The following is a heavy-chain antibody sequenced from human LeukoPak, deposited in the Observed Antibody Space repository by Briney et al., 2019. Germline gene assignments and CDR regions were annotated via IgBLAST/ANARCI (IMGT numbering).Heavy chain of an antibody. CDR3: ARGRYYYDSSGYYRGYYFDY. D-gene: IGHD3-22*01. Sequence: GESLRLSCAASGFTFSSYAMHWVRQAPGKGLEWVAVISYDGSNEYYADSVKGRFTISRDNSKNTLYLQMNSLRAEDTAVYYCARGRYYYDSSGYYRGYYFDYWGQGTLVTVSS. J-gene: IGHJ4*02. CDR2: ISYDGSNE. CDR1: GFTFSSYA. V-gene: IGHV3-30-3*01.